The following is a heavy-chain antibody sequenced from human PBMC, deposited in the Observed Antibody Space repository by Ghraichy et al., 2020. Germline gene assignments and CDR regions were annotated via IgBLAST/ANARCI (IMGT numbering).Heavy chain of an antibody. V-gene: IGHV4-61*01. CDR2: IYYSGST. J-gene: IGHJ4*02. CDR3: ARIPDYDFWSGFDY. D-gene: IGHD3-3*01. CDR1: GGSVSSGCYY. Sequence: SETLSLTCTVSGGSVSSGCYYWSWIRQPPGKGLEWIGYIYYSGSTHYNPSLKSRVPISVDTSKNQFSLKLSSVTAADTAVYYCARIPDYDFWSGFDYWGQGTLVTVSA.